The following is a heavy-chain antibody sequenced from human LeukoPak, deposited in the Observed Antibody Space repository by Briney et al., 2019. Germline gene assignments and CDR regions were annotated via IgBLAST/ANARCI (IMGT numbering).Heavy chain of an antibody. CDR3: AKARDGYNYGARLIDS. CDR2: ISGSGGST. V-gene: IGHV3-23*01. Sequence: GGSLRLSCAASGFTLSSFAMSWVRQAPGKGLEWVSTISGSGGSTFYADSAKGRFTISRDNSHNTLYLQMNSLRAEDTAVYYCAKARDGYNYGARLIDSWGQGTLVTVSS. CDR1: GFTLSSFA. D-gene: IGHD5-24*01. J-gene: IGHJ4*02.